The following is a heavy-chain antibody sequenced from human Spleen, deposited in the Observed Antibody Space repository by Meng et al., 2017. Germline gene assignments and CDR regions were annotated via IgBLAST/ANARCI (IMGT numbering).Heavy chain of an antibody. CDR3: GRRYYGSGSIDY. D-gene: IGHD3-10*01. V-gene: IGHV5-51*01. J-gene: IGHJ4*02. Sequence: GGSLRLSCKASGYSFNTHWIDWVRQMPGKGLEWMGVIYPGDSDTEYSPSFQGQVTISADKSINIAYLQWSSLKTSDSAMYYCGRRYYGSGSIDYWGQGTLVTVSS. CDR1: GYSFNTHW. CDR2: IYPGDSDT.